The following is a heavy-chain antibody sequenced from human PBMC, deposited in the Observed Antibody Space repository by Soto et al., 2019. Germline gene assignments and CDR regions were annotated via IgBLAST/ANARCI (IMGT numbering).Heavy chain of an antibody. J-gene: IGHJ6*02. Sequence: ASVKVSCKASGGTFSSYAISWVRQAPGQGLEWMGGIIPILGIANYAQKFQGRVTITADKSTSTAYMELSSLRSEDTAVYYCARVPYYGEVAVSLYYYYYGMDVWGQGTTVTVSS. V-gene: IGHV1-69*10. CDR1: GGTFSSYA. CDR3: ARVPYYGEVAVSLYYYYYGMDV. CDR2: IIPILGIA. D-gene: IGHD4-17*01.